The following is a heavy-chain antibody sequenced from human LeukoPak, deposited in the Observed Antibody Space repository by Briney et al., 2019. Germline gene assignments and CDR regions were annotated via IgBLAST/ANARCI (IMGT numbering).Heavy chain of an antibody. CDR2: IYSGGTT. CDR1: GFTFYNYG. V-gene: IGHV3-66*02. CDR3: AKTSLSDPSGHYYYMDV. J-gene: IGHJ6*03. Sequence: GGSLRLSCAASGFTFYNYGMSWVRQAPGKGLEWVSVIYSGGTTYYANSVKGRFTISRDNSQNTVSLQLNNLRIEDTALYYCAKTSLSDPSGHYYYMDVWGKGTTVTVSS. D-gene: IGHD3-3*01.